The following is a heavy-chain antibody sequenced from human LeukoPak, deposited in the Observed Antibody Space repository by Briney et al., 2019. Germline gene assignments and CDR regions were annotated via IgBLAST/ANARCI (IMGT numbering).Heavy chain of an antibody. CDR3: ARGRGAVAKNWFDP. CDR2: INPNSGGT. CDR1: GYTFTGYY. Sequence: GASVKVSCKASGYTFTGYYMHWVRQAPGQGLEWMGWINPNSGGTNYAQKFQGRVTMTRDTSISTAYMELSRLRSDDTAVYYCARGRGAVAKNWFDPWGQGTLVTVSS. J-gene: IGHJ5*02. V-gene: IGHV1-2*02. D-gene: IGHD6-19*01.